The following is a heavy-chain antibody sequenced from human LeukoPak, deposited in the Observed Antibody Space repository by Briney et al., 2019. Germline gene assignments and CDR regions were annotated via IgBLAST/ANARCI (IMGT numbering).Heavy chain of an antibody. CDR2: IYYSGST. CDR1: GGSFSGYY. J-gene: IGHJ4*02. V-gene: IGHV4-34*01. CDR3: ASPWYYDILTGYLN. Sequence: TSETLSLTCAVYGGSFSGYYWSWIRQPPGKGLEWIGSIYYSGSTYYNPSLKSRVTISVDTSKNQFSLKLSSVTAADTAVYYCASPWYYDILTGYLNWGQGTLVTVSS. D-gene: IGHD3-9*01.